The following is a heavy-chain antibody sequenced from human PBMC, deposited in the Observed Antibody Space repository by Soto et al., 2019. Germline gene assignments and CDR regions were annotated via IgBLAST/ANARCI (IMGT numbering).Heavy chain of an antibody. CDR2: IYYGGST. J-gene: IGHJ5*02. CDR3: ARPQTGHSGGSQFDP. V-gene: IGHV4-39*01. D-gene: IGHD6-19*01. CDR1: GASIRHNYVY. Sequence: PSETLSLTGVVSGASIRHNYVYGGWIRQPPGKGLEWMGSIYYGGSTYYNPSLKSRVTISVDTSNNQFSLKLTSVPAAHTAVYYCARPQTGHSGGSQFDPRGHGSLVTAPQ.